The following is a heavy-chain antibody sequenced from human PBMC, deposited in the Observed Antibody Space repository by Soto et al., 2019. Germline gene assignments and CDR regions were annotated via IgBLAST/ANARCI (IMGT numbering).Heavy chain of an antibody. CDR1: GYTFTTHN. D-gene: IGHD2-8*01. V-gene: IGHV1-8*02. CDR3: VRYGVAAAH. CDR2: MNPNSGTT. Sequence: AASVKVSCKASGYTFTTHNINWVRQATGQGLEWMGWMNPNSGTTGYAQKFQDRITLTRDTSKTTAYMELSSLTFDDTAVYFCVRYGVAAAHWGQGTQVTVSS. J-gene: IGHJ4*01.